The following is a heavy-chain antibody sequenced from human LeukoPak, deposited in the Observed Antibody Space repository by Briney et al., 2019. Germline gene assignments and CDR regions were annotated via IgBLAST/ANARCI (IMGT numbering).Heavy chain of an antibody. J-gene: IGHJ4*02. CDR3: ARLRDGSIDY. CDR1: GYSFAIYW. V-gene: IGHV5-51*01. CDR2: IYPDDSDT. Sequence: GESLKISCKGSGYSFAIYWIGWVRQMPGKGLEWMGIIYPDDSDTRYNPSLQGQVTISADKSISTAYLQWSSLKASDTAMYYCARLRDGSIDYWGQGTLVTVSS.